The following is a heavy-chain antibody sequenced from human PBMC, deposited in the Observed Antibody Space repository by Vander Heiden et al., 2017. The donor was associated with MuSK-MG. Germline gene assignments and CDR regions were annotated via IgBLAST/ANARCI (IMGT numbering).Heavy chain of an antibody. V-gene: IGHV3-30-3*01. D-gene: IGHD5-18*01. CDR1: GFPFSSYA. CDR3: ARGYETATLDY. J-gene: IGHJ4*02. CDR2: ISYDGSNK. Sequence: QVQLVESGGGVVQPGRSLSLSCAASGFPFSSYAMHWVRQAPGKGLEWVAVISYDGSNKYYADSVKGRFTISRDNSKNTLYLQMNSLRAEDTAVYYCARGYETATLDYWGQGTLVTVSS.